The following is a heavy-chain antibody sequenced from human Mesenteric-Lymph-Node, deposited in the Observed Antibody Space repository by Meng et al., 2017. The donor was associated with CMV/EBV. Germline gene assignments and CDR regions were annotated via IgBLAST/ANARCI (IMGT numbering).Heavy chain of an antibody. CDR1: GGSIKYYY. J-gene: IGHJ6*02. V-gene: IGHV4-59*01. D-gene: IGHD4-17*01. CDR3: ARDRDYGDYYYGMDV. Sequence: GSLRLSCSVSGGSIKYYYWSWIRQPPGKALEWIGYMNYTGSTNYNPSLKSRITISVDTSKNKFSLKLTSVTAADTAVYYCARDRDYGDYYYGMDVWGQGTTVTVSS. CDR2: MNYTGST.